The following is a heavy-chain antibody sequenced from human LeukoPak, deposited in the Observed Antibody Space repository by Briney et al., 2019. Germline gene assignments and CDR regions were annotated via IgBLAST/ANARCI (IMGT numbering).Heavy chain of an antibody. CDR2: SGST. J-gene: IGHJ4*02. CDR3: ARQRDWGFGSYFDY. V-gene: IGHV4-39*01. D-gene: IGHD7-27*01. Sequence: PSETLPLTCTVSGGSISSSSYYWGWIRQPPGKGLEYSGSTYYSPSLKSRVTISVDTSKNQFSLKLSSVTAADTAVYYCARQRDWGFGSYFDYWGQGTLVTVSS. CDR1: GGSISSSSYY.